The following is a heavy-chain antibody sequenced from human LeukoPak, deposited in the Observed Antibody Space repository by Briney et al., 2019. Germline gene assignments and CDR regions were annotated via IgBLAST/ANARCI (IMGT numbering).Heavy chain of an antibody. D-gene: IGHD2-2*01. CDR3: ARRFCSGSSCYYFDY. Sequence: GESLKISCKGSGYSFTSYWIGWVRQMPGKGLEWMGIIYPGDSDTRYSPSFQGQVTISADKSISTAYLQWSSLKASDTAMYYCARRFCSGSSCYYFDYWGQGTLVTASS. CDR1: GYSFTSYW. V-gene: IGHV5-51*01. J-gene: IGHJ4*02. CDR2: IYPGDSDT.